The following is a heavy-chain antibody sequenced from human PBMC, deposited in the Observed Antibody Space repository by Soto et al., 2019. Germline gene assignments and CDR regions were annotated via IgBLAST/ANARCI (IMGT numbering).Heavy chain of an antibody. D-gene: IGHD6-19*01. CDR3: AKAHSSGWYGFDY. V-gene: IGHV3-30*18. Sequence: GGSLRLSCAASGFTFSSYGMHWVRQAPGKGLEWVAVISYDGSNKYYADSVKGRFTISRDNSENTLYLQMNSLRAEDTAVYYGAKAHSSGWYGFDYWGQGTLVTVS. J-gene: IGHJ4*02. CDR2: ISYDGSNK. CDR1: GFTFSSYG.